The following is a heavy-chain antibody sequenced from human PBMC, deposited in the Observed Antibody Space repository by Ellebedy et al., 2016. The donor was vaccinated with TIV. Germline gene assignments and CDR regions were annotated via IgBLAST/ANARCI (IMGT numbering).Heavy chain of an antibody. J-gene: IGHJ4*02. Sequence: GESLKISXAASGFTFSTFWMSWVRQAPGKGLEWVSVISGSGVTTDYADSVKGRFTISRDNSKNTLILQMNSLRAEDTAEYYCARQREGYNFHYFDSWGQGTLVTVSS. CDR1: GFTFSTFW. V-gene: IGHV3-23*01. CDR3: ARQREGYNFHYFDS. D-gene: IGHD5-24*01. CDR2: ISGSGVTT.